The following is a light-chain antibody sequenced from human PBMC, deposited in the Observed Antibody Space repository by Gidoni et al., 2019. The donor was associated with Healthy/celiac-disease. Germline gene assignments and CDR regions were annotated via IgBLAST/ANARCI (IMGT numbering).Light chain of an antibody. CDR2: DAS. J-gene: IGKJ2*01. V-gene: IGKV3-11*01. CDR1: QSVSSY. CDR3: QQRSNWPPYT. Sequence: EIVLPPSPATLSVSPGERATLSCRASQSVSSYLAWYQQKPGQAPRLLIYDASNRATGIPARFSGSGSGTDFTLTISSLEPEDFAVYYCQQRSNWPPYTFGQGTKLEIK.